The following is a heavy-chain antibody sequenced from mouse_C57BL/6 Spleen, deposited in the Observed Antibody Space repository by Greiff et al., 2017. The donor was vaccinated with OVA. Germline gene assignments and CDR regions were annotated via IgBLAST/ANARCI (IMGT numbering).Heavy chain of an antibody. J-gene: IGHJ4*01. CDR3: ARRSRVYAMDY. CDR2: IDPSDSYT. V-gene: IGHV1-69*01. Sequence: QVQLQQPGAELVMPGASVKLSCKASGYTFTSYWMHWVKQRPGQGLEWIGEIDPSDSYTNYTQKFKGKSTLTVDKSSSTAYMQLSSLTSEDSAVYDCARRSRVYAMDYWGQGTSVTVSS. CDR1: GYTFTSYW.